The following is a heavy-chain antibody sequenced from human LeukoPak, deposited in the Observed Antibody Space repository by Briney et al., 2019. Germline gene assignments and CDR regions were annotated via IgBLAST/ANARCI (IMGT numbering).Heavy chain of an antibody. CDR2: ISSSGSTI. CDR3: ARGMITFGGAPDY. J-gene: IGHJ4*02. D-gene: IGHD3-16*01. V-gene: IGHV3-48*03. Sequence: PGGSLRLSCAASGFTFSSYEMNWVRQAPGKGLEWVSYISSSGSTIYYADSVKGRFTISRDNAKNLLYLQMNSLRAEDTAVYYCARGMITFGGAPDYWGQGTLVTVSS. CDR1: GFTFSSYE.